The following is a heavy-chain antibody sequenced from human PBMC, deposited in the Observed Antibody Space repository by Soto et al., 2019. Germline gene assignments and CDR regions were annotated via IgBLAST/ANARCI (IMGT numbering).Heavy chain of an antibody. Sequence: PGGSLRLSCAASGFTFSSYAMSWVRQAPGKGLEWVSAISGSGGSTYYADSVKGRFTISRDNSKNTLYLQMNSLRAEDTAVYYCAKEVHTVTTAEYPAGAFDIWGQGTMVTVSS. D-gene: IGHD4-17*01. J-gene: IGHJ3*02. CDR1: GFTFSSYA. CDR2: ISGSGGST. CDR3: AKEVHTVTTAEYPAGAFDI. V-gene: IGHV3-23*01.